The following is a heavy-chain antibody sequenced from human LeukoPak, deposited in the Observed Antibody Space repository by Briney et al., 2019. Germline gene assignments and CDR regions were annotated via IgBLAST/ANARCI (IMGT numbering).Heavy chain of an antibody. D-gene: IGHD6-19*01. CDR2: ISSSSSYI. Sequence: GGSLRLSCAASGFTFSSYSMNWVRQAPGKGLEWVSSISSSSSYIYYADSVKGRFTISRDNSKNTLYLQMNSLRAEDTAVYYCAKGLIPVDGTYYFDYWGQGTLVAVSS. J-gene: IGHJ4*02. CDR3: AKGLIPVDGTYYFDY. CDR1: GFTFSSYS. V-gene: IGHV3-21*01.